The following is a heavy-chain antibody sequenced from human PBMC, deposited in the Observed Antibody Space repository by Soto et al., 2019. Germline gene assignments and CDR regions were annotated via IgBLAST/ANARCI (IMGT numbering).Heavy chain of an antibody. J-gene: IGHJ6*03. CDR1: GFSLSTSGMS. Sequence: SGPTLVNPTQTLTLTCTFSGFSLSTSGMSVSKIRQPPGKAMEWLARIDWDDDKYYSTSLKTRLTISKDTSKNQVVLTMTNMDPVDTATYYCARISSLPPYYYYMDVWGKGTTVTVSS. D-gene: IGHD6-19*01. CDR3: ARISSLPPYYYYMDV. V-gene: IGHV2-70*11. CDR2: IDWDDDK.